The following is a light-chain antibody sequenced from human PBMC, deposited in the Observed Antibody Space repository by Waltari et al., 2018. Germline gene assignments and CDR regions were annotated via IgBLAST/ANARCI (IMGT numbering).Light chain of an antibody. Sequence: DIALTQSPDSLAVSLGERATTNCKSTQSLLYRSNNQNYLAWYQQKPGQPPRLLIYWASLRESGVPDRFSGSGSGTEFTLTINSLQADDVAIYYCHQFHRVPRTFGPGTRVEIK. J-gene: IGKJ3*01. CDR1: QSLLYRSNNQNY. V-gene: IGKV4-1*01. CDR3: HQFHRVPRT. CDR2: WAS.